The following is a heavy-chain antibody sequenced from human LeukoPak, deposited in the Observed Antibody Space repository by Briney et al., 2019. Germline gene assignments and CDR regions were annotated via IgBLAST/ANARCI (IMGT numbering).Heavy chain of an antibody. J-gene: IGHJ6*03. CDR1: GGSISSYY. CDR3: ARTTPTYYYYYYYMDV. V-gene: IGHV4-59*01. Sequence: SETLSLTCTVSGGSISSYYWSWIRQPPGKGLERVGYIYYSGSTNYNPSLKSRVTISVDTYKNQFSLKLRSVPAADTAVYYCARTTPTYYYYYYYMDVWGKGNTVTVSS. D-gene: IGHD4-17*01. CDR2: IYYSGST.